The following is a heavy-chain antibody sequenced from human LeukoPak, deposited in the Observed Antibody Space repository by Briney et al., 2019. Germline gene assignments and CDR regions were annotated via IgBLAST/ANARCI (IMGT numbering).Heavy chain of an antibody. CDR1: GFTFSSYG. V-gene: IGHV3-33*01. CDR3: ARDTVAGTGDY. CDR2: IWYDGSNK. D-gene: IGHD6-19*01. Sequence: HPGRSLRLSCAASGFTFSSYGMHWVRQAPGKGLEWVAVIWYDGSNKYYADSVKGRFTISRDNSKNTLYPQMNSLRAEDTAVYYCARDTVAGTGDYWGQGTLVTVSS. J-gene: IGHJ4*02.